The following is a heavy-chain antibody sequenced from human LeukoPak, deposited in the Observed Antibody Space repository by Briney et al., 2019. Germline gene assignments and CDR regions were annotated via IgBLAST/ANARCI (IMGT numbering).Heavy chain of an antibody. Sequence: SETLSLTCTVSGGSISSYYWSWIRQPPGKGLEWIGYNYYSGSTNYNPSLKSRVTISVDTSKNQFSLKLSSVTAADTAVYYCARRVAVAGTETFDIWGQGTMVTVSS. D-gene: IGHD6-19*01. CDR2: NYYSGST. CDR1: GGSISSYY. CDR3: ARRVAVAGTETFDI. V-gene: IGHV4-59*08. J-gene: IGHJ3*02.